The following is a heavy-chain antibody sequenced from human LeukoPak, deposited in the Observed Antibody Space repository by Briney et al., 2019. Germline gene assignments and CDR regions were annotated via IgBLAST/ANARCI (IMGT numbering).Heavy chain of an antibody. Sequence: SETLSLTCTVSGGSISSGGYSWSWIRQHPGKGLEWIGYIYYSGSTYYNPSLKSRVTISVDTSKNQFSLKLSSVTAADTAVYYCAGPRTGYFDLWGRGTLVTVSS. CDR2: IYYSGST. D-gene: IGHD1-1*01. CDR3: AGPRTGYFDL. J-gene: IGHJ2*01. CDR1: GGSISSGGYS. V-gene: IGHV4-31*03.